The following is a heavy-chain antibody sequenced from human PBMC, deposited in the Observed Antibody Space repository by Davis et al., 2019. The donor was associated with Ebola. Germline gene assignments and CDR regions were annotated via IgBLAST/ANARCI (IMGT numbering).Heavy chain of an antibody. CDR2: INPNSGGT. J-gene: IGHJ6*04. D-gene: IGHD2-21*02. CDR3: ARDMVVTAIVYYYYGMDV. CDR1: GYTFTGYY. V-gene: IGHV1-2*06. Sequence: AASVKVSCKASGYTFTGYYMHWVRQAPGQGLEWMGRINPNSGGTNYAQKFQGRVTMTRDTSISTAYMELSRLRSDDTAVYYCARDMVVTAIVYYYYGMDVWGKGTTVTVSS.